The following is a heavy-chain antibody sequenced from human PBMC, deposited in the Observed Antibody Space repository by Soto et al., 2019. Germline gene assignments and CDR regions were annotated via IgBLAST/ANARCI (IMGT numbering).Heavy chain of an antibody. CDR3: ARDPKGYCSGGSCPGGFAFDI. D-gene: IGHD2-15*01. J-gene: IGHJ3*02. V-gene: IGHV3-30-3*01. CDR1: GFTFSSYA. CDR2: ISYDGSNK. Sequence: GGSLRLSCAASGFTFSSYAMHWVRQAPGKGLERVAVISYDGSNKYYADSVKGRFTISRDNSKNTLYLQMNSLRAEDTAVYYCARDPKGYCSGGSCPGGFAFDIWGQGTMVTVSS.